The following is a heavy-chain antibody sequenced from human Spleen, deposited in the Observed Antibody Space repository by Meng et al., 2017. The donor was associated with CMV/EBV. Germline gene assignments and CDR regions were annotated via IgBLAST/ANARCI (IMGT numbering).Heavy chain of an antibody. J-gene: IGHJ3*02. Sequence: GESMKISCAASGFTFSNFAMHWVRQAPGKGLEWLAVLSYDGTYEYYADSEKGRFTISRDKSKNTLYLQMDSLTGDDTAVYYCVTYYADIVLGPFDIWGQGTVVTVSS. V-gene: IGHV3-30-3*01. D-gene: IGHD2-21*01. CDR1: GFTFSNFA. CDR2: LSYDGTYE. CDR3: VTYYADIVLGPFDI.